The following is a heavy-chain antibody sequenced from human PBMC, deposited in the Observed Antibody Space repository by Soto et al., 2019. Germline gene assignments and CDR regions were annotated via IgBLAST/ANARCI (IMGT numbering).Heavy chain of an antibody. J-gene: IGHJ3*02. CDR1: GFTFSIYS. V-gene: IGHV3-21*01. Sequence: SLXFAASGFTFSIYSMNWVRHSPWKWLEWVSSISSSSSYIYYADSVKGRFTISRDNAKNSLYLQMNSLRAEDTAVYYCARDGRAGNSTPYDAFDIWGQGTMVTVSS. D-gene: IGHD6-19*01. CDR2: ISSSSSYI. CDR3: ARDGRAGNSTPYDAFDI.